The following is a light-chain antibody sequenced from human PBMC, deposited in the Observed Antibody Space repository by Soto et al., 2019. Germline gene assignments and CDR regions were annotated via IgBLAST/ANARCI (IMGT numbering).Light chain of an antibody. Sequence: ENVLTQSPGTLSLSPGERATLSCRASQSITSNYLAWYQQKPGQAPRLLVYGAFNRAAAIPDRFMGSGSGTDFTLTIIRLEPEDFAVYYCQQYGTSPLTFGGGTKVEI. CDR2: GAF. CDR3: QQYGTSPLT. J-gene: IGKJ4*01. V-gene: IGKV3-20*01. CDR1: QSITSNY.